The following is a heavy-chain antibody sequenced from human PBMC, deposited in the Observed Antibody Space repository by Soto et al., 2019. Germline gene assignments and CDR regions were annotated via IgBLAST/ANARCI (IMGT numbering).Heavy chain of an antibody. CDR3: ARDGHPRRITMIRDYYFDY. CDR1: GFTFSSYG. CDR2: IWYDGSNK. D-gene: IGHD3-22*01. J-gene: IGHJ4*02. Sequence: QVQLVESGGGVVQPGRSLRLCCAASGFTFSSYGMHWVRQAPGKGLEWVAVIWYDGSNKYYADSVKGRFTISRDNSKNTLYLQMNSLRAEDTAVYYCARDGHPRRITMIRDYYFDYWGQGTLVTVSS. V-gene: IGHV3-33*01.